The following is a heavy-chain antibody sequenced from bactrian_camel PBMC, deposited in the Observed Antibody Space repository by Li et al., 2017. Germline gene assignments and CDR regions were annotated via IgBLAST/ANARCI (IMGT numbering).Heavy chain of an antibody. Sequence: QLVESGGGLVQPGGSLRLSCAASGFTFSSYAMGWVRQAPGKGLEWVSGIASGGGSTYYADSVKGRFTISRDDAKNTLYLQLNSLKTEDTAMYYCANSRERYSDYVHVYWGQGTQVTVS. V-gene: IGHV3S31*01. CDR3: ANSRERYSDYVHVY. D-gene: IGHD4*01. J-gene: IGHJ4*01. CDR1: GFTFSSYA. CDR2: IASGGGST.